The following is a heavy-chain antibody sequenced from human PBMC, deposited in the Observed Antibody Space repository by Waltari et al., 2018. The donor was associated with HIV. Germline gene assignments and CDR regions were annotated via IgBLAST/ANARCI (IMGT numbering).Heavy chain of an antibody. CDR3: ARDRDILLPGMDV. J-gene: IGHJ6*02. Sequence: SLRLSCAASGFTFSDYYMSWIRQAPGKGLEWVSYISSSGSTIYYADSVKGRFTISRDNAKNSLYLQMNSLRAEDTAVYYCARDRDILLPGMDVWGQGTTVTVSS. CDR2: ISSSGSTI. CDR1: GFTFSDYY. D-gene: IGHD2-15*01. V-gene: IGHV3-11*01.